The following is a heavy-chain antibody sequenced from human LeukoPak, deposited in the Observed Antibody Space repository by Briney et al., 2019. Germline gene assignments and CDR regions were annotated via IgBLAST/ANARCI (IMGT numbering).Heavy chain of an antibody. CDR1: GGSISSYC. Sequence: SETLSLTCTVSGGSISSYCWSWIRQPPGKGLEWIGYIYYSGSTNYNPSLKSRVTISVDTSKNQFSLKLSSVTAADTAVYYCARSGGSSLAPTFGSLFDYWGQGTLVTVSS. J-gene: IGHJ4*02. V-gene: IGHV4-59*08. CDR2: IYYSGST. CDR3: ARSGGSSLAPTFGSLFDY. D-gene: IGHD1-26*01.